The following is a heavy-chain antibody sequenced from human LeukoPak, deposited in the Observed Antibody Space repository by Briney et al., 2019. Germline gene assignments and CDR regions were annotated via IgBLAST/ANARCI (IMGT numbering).Heavy chain of an antibody. CDR2: ISSGTAII. J-gene: IGHJ4*02. CDR1: GLIFGSHS. D-gene: IGHD2-15*01. V-gene: IGHV3-21*01. Sequence: GGSLRLSCAASGLIFGSHSMSWVRQPPGEGRASVSSISSGTAIIYYAESVKGRFTISRDNAKNSLYLQMNSLRAEDTAVYFCAREGGYCYGGSCRYFDYWGQGTLVTVSS. CDR3: AREGGYCYGGSCRYFDY.